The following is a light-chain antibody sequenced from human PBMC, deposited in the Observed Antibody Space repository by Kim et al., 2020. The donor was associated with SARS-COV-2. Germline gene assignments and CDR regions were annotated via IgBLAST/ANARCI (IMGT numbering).Light chain of an antibody. CDR2: YGS. V-gene: IGLV2-11*03. CDR1: SSDGWGYNY. CDR3: CSYAGSYTWV. J-gene: IGLJ3*02. Sequence: SRKGTSSDGWGYNYGSWYQTHPGQAPKPMIYYGSKRPSGVPDCFSGSKSGNTASLTISGLQAEDEADYYCCSYAGSYTWVFGGGTQLTVL.